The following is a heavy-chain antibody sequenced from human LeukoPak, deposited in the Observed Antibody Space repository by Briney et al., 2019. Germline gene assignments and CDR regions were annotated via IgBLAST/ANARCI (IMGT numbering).Heavy chain of an antibody. V-gene: IGHV4-59*08. Sequence: QVQLQESGPGLVKPSETLSLTCTVSGGSISSYYWSWIRQPPGKGREWIGYIYYSGSTNYNPSLKSRVTISVDTSKNQFSLKLSSVTAADTAVYYCARLVGIAEDAFDIWGQGTMVTVSS. J-gene: IGHJ3*02. CDR3: ARLVGIAEDAFDI. D-gene: IGHD6-13*01. CDR1: GGSISSYY. CDR2: IYYSGST.